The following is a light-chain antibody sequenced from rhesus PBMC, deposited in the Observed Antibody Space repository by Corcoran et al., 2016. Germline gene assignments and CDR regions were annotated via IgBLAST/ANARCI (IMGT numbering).Light chain of an antibody. Sequence: EIVMTQSPATLSLSPGERATLSCRASQSVNSYVAWYQQKPEQAPRLLIYDGSNRALGIPDRFSGSGSRTDFTLTISSLEPEDFAVYYCQQYHKWPLTFGGGTKVEIK. CDR2: DGS. J-gene: IGKJ4*01. V-gene: IGKV3S9*01. CDR1: QSVNSY. CDR3: QQYHKWPLT.